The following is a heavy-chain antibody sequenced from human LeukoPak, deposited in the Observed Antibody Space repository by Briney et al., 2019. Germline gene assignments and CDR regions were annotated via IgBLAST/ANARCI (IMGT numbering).Heavy chain of an antibody. J-gene: IGHJ4*02. CDR3: ARRNLREYGSGGDFDS. CDR2: MNPGGAST. V-gene: IGHV5-51*01. D-gene: IGHD3-10*01. Sequence: GESLKISCKGSGYTFTNYWIAWVRLRPGKGLEYMGIMNPGGASTWYSQSFEGQVTFSADTSIASAFLQWSSLRASDTAMYFCARRNLREYGSGGDFDSWGQGTLVTVSS. CDR1: GYTFTNYW.